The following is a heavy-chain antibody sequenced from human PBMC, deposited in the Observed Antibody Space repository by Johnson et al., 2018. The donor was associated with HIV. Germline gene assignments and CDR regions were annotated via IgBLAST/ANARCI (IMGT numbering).Heavy chain of an antibody. V-gene: IGHV3-11*04. CDR2: VSSSATTM. CDR1: GFTFSHYY. CDR3: ATGGCSSTRGDPFDI. J-gene: IGHJ3*02. Sequence: QVQLVESGGGLVKPGGSLRISCAASGFTFSHYYMSWIRQAPGKGLDWVSYVSSSATTMYYADSVKGRFTISRDNARNSLYLQMNSLRAEDTAVYYCATGGCSSTRGDPFDIWGQGTLVTVSS. D-gene: IGHD1-14*01.